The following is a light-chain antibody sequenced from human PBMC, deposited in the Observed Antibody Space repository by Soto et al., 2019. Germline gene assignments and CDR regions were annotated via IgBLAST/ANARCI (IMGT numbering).Light chain of an antibody. Sequence: QSVLTQPPSASGTPGQRVTISCSGSSSNIGINAVNWYQQLPGTAPKLVIYDNNQRPSGVPDRFSGSKSGISASLAISGLQSEDEAEYYCSSYSGSSTLFGGGTKLTVL. CDR3: SSYSGSSTL. V-gene: IGLV1-44*01. CDR2: DNN. CDR1: SSNIGINA. J-gene: IGLJ2*01.